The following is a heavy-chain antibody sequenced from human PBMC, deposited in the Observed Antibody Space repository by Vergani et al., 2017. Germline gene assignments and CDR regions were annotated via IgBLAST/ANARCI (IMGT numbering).Heavy chain of an antibody. CDR3: ARQIGSGSLNWFDP. D-gene: IGHD3-10*01. J-gene: IGHJ5*02. Sequence: EVQLVQSGAEVKKPGESLKISCKASGFSFTSYWIGWVRQMPGKGMDWMGIISPGDSDIRYRPSFQGQVTISADKSIRTAYLQWSSLKASDTAMYYCARQIGSGSLNWFDPWGQGTLVTVSS. CDR1: GFSFTSYW. V-gene: IGHV5-51*01. CDR2: ISPGDSDI.